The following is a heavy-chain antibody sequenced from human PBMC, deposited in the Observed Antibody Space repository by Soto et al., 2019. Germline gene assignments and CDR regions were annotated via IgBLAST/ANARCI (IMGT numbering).Heavy chain of an antibody. J-gene: IGHJ6*02. CDR1: SASISSSSYT. Sequence: SETLSLTCTVSSASISSSSYTWGWIRQPPGKGLEWIGSIYDSGRTYYNPSLNSRVTVSVDTSKNQFSLKVTSVTAADTAVYYCARLHGYCIGSSCHGHYAMDVWGQGTTVTVS. CDR2: IYDSGRT. CDR3: ARLHGYCIGSSCHGHYAMDV. V-gene: IGHV4-39*01. D-gene: IGHD2-2*01.